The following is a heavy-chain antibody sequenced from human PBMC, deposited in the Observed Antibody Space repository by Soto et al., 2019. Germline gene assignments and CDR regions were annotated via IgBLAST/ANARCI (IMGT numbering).Heavy chain of an antibody. J-gene: IGHJ4*02. V-gene: IGHV3-21*01. Sequence: GGSLRLSCAASGFTFTRYSMNWVRQAPGKGLEWVSSISSTTNYIYYADSMKGRFTVSRDNAKNSVYLEMNSLSAEDTAVYYCARESEDLTSNFDYWGQGPLVTVS. CDR2: ISSTTNYI. CDR1: GFTFTRYS. CDR3: ARESEDLTSNFDY.